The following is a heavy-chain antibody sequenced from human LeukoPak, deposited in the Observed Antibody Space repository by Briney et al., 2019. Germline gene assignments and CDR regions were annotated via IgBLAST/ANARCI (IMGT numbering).Heavy chain of an antibody. J-gene: IGHJ6*03. D-gene: IGHD3-10*01. V-gene: IGHV4-30-4*07. CDR1: GGSISSGGYS. CDR3: ARVLRSSGSYYDYYYYVDV. Sequence: SETLSLTCAVSGGSISSGGYSWSWIRQPPGKGLEWIGYIYYSGSTYYNPSLKSRVTISVDTSKNQFSLKLSSVTAADTAVYYCARVLRSSGSYYDYYYYVDVWGKGTTVTVSS. CDR2: IYYSGST.